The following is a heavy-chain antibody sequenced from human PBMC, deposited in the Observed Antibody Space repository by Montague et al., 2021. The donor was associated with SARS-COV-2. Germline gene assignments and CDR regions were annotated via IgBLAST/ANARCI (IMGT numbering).Heavy chain of an antibody. CDR2: TYYRSKWDS. CDR1: GDSVVSKRGA. V-gene: IGHV6-1*01. J-gene: IGHJ3*02. D-gene: IGHD3-9*01. Sequence: CAISGDSVVSKRGAWNWHRQAPSRGLEWLGRTYYRSKWDSDYAESVKRRLVITPDTSKNQVSLQLNSVIPEDTAVYFCASSGITLTGLDAFDIWGQGTMVTVSS. CDR3: ASSGITLTGLDAFDI.